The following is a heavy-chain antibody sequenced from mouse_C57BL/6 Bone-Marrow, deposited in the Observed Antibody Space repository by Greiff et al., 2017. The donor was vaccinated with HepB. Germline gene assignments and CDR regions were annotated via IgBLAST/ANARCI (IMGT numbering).Heavy chain of an antibody. J-gene: IGHJ1*03. D-gene: IGHD1-1*01. CDR2: IDPSDSYT. CDR3: ARVITTVVGYFDV. Sequence: VKLQQPGAELVMPGASVKLSCKASGYTFTSYWMHWVKQRPGQGLEWIGEIDPSDSYTNYNQKFKGKSTLTVDKSSSTAYMQLSSLTSEDSAVYYCARVITTVVGYFDVWGTGTTVTVSS. V-gene: IGHV1-69*01. CDR1: GYTFTSYW.